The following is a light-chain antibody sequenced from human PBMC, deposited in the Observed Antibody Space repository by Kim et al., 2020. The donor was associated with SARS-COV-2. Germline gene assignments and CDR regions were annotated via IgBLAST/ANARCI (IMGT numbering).Light chain of an antibody. CDR1: QSIGTY. J-gene: IGKJ1*01. Sequence: DIQMTQSPSSLSASVGDSVTITCRASQSIGTYLNWYQHKPGSAPNLLIFAASNLHTGVPSRFSGSGSGTDFILRINSLQPEDFASYYCQQSYSLPPTFGQGTKVDIK. CDR3: QQSYSLPPT. V-gene: IGKV1-39*01. CDR2: AAS.